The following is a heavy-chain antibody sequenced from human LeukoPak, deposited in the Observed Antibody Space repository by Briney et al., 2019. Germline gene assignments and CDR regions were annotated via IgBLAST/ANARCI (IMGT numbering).Heavy chain of an antibody. CDR3: ARGGPRRFLEWLFPSYYFDY. CDR2: ISSNGGST. CDR1: GFTFSSYA. D-gene: IGHD3-3*01. J-gene: IGHJ4*02. Sequence: PPGGSLRLXCAASGFTFSSYAMHWVRQAPGKGLEYVSAISSNGGSTYYANSVKGRFTISRDNSKNTLYLQMGSLRAEDMAVYYCARGGPRRFLEWLFPSYYFDYWGQGTLVTVSS. V-gene: IGHV3-64*01.